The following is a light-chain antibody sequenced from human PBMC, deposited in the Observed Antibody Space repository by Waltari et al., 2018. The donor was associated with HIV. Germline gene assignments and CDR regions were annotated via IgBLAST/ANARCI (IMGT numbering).Light chain of an antibody. J-gene: IGLJ2*01. CDR2: GNK. Sequence: QSVLTQPPSVSGAPGQRVTISCTGSSSNIGGDYDVQRHQQIPGTAPKLLISGNKNRPSGVPDRFSASKSGTSASLAITGLQPEDEADYFCQSYDSTLNAAVVFGDGTKLTVL. V-gene: IGLV1-40*01. CDR1: SSNIGGDYD. CDR3: QSYDSTLNAAVV.